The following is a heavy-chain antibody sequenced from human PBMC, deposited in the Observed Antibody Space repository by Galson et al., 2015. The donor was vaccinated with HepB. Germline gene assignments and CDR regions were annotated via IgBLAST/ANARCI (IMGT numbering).Heavy chain of an antibody. V-gene: IGHV3-7*03. Sequence: SLRLSCAASGFTFSAYAMSWVRQAPGKRPEWVANLNQYGSVMYYVDSVKGRFTISRDNAKNSLYLQMNGLRAEDTAVYFCARENDRSGFYPTDCWGQGTLVTVSS. J-gene: IGHJ4*02. CDR3: ARENDRSGFYPTDC. D-gene: IGHD3-22*01. CDR1: GFTFSAYA. CDR2: LNQYGSVM.